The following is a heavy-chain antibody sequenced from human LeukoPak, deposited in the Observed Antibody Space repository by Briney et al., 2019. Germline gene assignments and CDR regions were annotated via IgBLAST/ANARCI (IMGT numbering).Heavy chain of an antibody. CDR2: IIPILGIA. CDR1: GGTFSSYA. CDR3: ARGLTPSRISEAFDI. J-gene: IGHJ3*02. Sequence: SVKVSCKASGGTFSSYAISWVRQAPGQGLEWMGRIIPILGIANYAQKFQGRVTITADKSTSTAYMELSSLRSEDTAVYYCARGLTPSRISEAFDIWGQGTMVTVSS. V-gene: IGHV1-69*04. D-gene: IGHD1-14*01.